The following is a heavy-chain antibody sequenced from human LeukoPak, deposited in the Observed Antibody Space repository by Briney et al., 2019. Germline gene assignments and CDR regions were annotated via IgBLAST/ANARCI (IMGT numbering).Heavy chain of an antibody. V-gene: IGHV4-34*01. CDR3: ARRLSDSSGPIGY. D-gene: IGHD3-22*01. CDR1: DGSLSGHY. CDR2: INHSGST. Sequence: PSETLSLTCAVYDGSLSGHYWSWIRQPPGKGREWIGEINHSGSTNYNPSLKSRVTISVDTSKNQFSLKLSSVTAADTAVYYCARRLSDSSGPIGYWGQGTLVTVSS. J-gene: IGHJ4*02.